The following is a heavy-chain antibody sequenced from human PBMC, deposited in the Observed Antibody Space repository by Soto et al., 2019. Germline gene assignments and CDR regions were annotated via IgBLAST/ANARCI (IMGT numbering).Heavy chain of an antibody. J-gene: IGHJ4*02. D-gene: IGHD6-19*01. CDR2: IYHSGST. CDR3: AREDSSGWNRFFDY. Sequence: SETLSLTCAVSGGSISSSNWWSWVRQPPGKGLEWIGEIYHSGSTNYNPSLKSRVTISVDKSKNQFSLKLSSVTAADTAVYYCAREDSSGWNRFFDYWGQGTLVTLSS. V-gene: IGHV4-4*02. CDR1: GGSISSSNW.